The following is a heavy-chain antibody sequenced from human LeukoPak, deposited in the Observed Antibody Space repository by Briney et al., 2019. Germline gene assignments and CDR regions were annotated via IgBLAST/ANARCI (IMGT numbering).Heavy chain of an antibody. J-gene: IGHJ4*02. CDR2: ISWDGGST. Sequence: PGGSLRLSCAASGFTFDDYTMHWVRQAPGKGLEWVSLISWDGGSTYYADSVKGRFTISRDNSKNSLYLQMISLRTEDAALYFCAKDTAPYDFWSGRDYWGQGTLVTVSS. D-gene: IGHD3-3*01. CDR1: GFTFDDYT. CDR3: AKDTAPYDFWSGRDY. V-gene: IGHV3-43*01.